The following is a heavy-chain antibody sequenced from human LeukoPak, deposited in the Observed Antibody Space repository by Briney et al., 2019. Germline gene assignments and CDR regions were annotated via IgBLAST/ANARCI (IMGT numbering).Heavy chain of an antibody. CDR2: IYYSGST. CDR3: ARESSGGWEYFDY. CDR1: GGSISSGDYY. J-gene: IGHJ4*02. D-gene: IGHD6-19*01. V-gene: IGHV4-30-4*01. Sequence: SQTLSLTCTVSGGSISSGDYYWSWIRQTPGKGLGWIGYIYYSGSTNYNPSLKSRVTISVDTSKNQFSLKLSSVTAADTAVYYCARESSGGWEYFDYWGQGTLVTVSS.